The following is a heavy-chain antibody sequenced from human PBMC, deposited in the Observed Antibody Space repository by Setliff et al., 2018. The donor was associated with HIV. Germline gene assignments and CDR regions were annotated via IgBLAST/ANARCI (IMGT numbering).Heavy chain of an antibody. J-gene: IGHJ6*03. D-gene: IGHD3-10*01. CDR1: GGSFSDYY. CDR3: ARGPRYGSGNYYYYYYYMDV. Sequence: PSETLSLTCAVYGGSFSDYYWSWIRQPPGKGLEWIGEINHSGSTNYNPSLKSRVTISVDTSKNQFSLKLSSVTAADTAVYYCARGPRYGSGNYYYYYYYMDVWGKGTTVTVSS. CDR2: INHSGST. V-gene: IGHV4-34*01.